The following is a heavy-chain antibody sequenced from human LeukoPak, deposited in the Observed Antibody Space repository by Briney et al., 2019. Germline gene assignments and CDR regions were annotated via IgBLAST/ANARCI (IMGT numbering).Heavy chain of an antibody. D-gene: IGHD3-22*01. Sequence: PSETLSLTCTVSGGPISSYYWSWIRQPPGKGLEWIGYIYYSGSTNYNPSLKSRVNILVDTSKNQFSQKLSSVTAADTAVYYCARGGYYYDSSGYFDYWGQGTLVTVSS. J-gene: IGHJ4*02. V-gene: IGHV4-59*01. CDR1: GGPISSYY. CDR3: ARGGYYYDSSGYFDY. CDR2: IYYSGST.